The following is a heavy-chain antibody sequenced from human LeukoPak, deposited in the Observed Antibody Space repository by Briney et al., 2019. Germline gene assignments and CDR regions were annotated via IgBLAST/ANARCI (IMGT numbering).Heavy chain of an antibody. Sequence: GGSLRLSCAASGFTFSSYEMNWVRQAPGKGLEWVSYISSSGSTIYYADSVKGRFTISRDNAKNSLYLQMNSLRAEDTAVYYCARVAYCGGDCYSGGAFDIWGQGTMVTVSS. CDR1: GFTFSSYE. CDR3: ARVAYCGGDCYSGGAFDI. D-gene: IGHD2-21*02. CDR2: ISSSGSTI. V-gene: IGHV3-48*03. J-gene: IGHJ3*02.